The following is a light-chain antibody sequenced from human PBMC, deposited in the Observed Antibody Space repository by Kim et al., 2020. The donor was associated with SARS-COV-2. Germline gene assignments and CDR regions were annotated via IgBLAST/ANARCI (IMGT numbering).Light chain of an antibody. V-gene: IGKV3-20*01. CDR2: GAS. J-gene: IGKJ2*01. CDR3: QQYGSSSMYT. CDR1: QIVSSSY. Sequence: SPGERATLSCRASQIVSSSYLAWYQQKPGQAPRLLIYGASSRATGIPDRFSGSGSGTDFTLTISRLEPEDFAVYYCQQYGSSSMYTFGQGTKLEI.